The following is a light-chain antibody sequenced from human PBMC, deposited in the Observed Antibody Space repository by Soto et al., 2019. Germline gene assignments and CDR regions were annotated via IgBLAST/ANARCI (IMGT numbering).Light chain of an antibody. Sequence: IVLTQSPAILSMSPGERDTLSCRASQSVSSYFAWYQQKPGQAPRLLIYDASNRATGVPARFSGSGSGTDFTLTISSPEPEDFAVYYCQQRRYWPVTFGQGTKVEIK. J-gene: IGKJ1*01. CDR1: QSVSSY. V-gene: IGKV3-11*01. CDR3: QQRRYWPVT. CDR2: DAS.